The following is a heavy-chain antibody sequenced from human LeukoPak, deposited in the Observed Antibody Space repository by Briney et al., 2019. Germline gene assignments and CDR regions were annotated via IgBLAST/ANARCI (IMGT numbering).Heavy chain of an antibody. CDR1: GFTFSSYG. V-gene: IGHV3-30*18. D-gene: IGHD2-15*01. CDR2: IPYDGSNK. Sequence: GGSLRLSCAASGFTFSSYGMHWVRQAPGKGLEWVAVIPYDGSNKYYADSVKGRFTISRDNSRNTLYLQMNSLRAEDTAVYYCAKDGYCSGGSCYNFDYWGRGTLVTVSS. J-gene: IGHJ4*02. CDR3: AKDGYCSGGSCYNFDY.